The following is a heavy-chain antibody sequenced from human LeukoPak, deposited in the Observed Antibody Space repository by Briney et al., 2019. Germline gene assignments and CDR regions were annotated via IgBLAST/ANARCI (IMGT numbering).Heavy chain of an antibody. CDR2: IYYSGST. J-gene: IGHJ4*02. CDR3: AREGYYGDYVDY. CDR1: GGSISSYY. Sequence: PSETLSLTCTVSGGSISSYYWSWIRQPPGKGLEWIGYIYYSGSTNYNPSLKSRVTISVDTSKNQFSLKLSSVTAADTAVCYCAREGYYGDYVDYWGQGTLVTVSS. D-gene: IGHD4-17*01. V-gene: IGHV4-59*01.